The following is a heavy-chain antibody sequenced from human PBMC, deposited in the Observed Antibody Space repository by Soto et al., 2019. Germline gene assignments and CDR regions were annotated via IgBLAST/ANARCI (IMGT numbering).Heavy chain of an antibody. CDR1: GGSISSGGYY. CDR2: IYYSGTT. Sequence: SETLSLTCTVSGGSISSGGYYWSWIRQHPGKGLEWIGYIYYSGTTYYNPSLKSRVTISVDTSKNQFSLKLSSVSAAYTALYYCARCSLVVVPAPGFDPWGRGTLVT. D-gene: IGHD2-2*01. J-gene: IGHJ5*02. CDR3: ARCSLVVVPAPGFDP. V-gene: IGHV4-31*03.